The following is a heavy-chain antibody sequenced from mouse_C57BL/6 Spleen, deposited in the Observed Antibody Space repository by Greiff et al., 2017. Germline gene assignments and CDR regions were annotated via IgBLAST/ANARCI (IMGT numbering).Heavy chain of an antibody. D-gene: IGHD1-1*01. CDR1: GFTFSSYG. V-gene: IGHV5-6*02. J-gene: IGHJ4*01. Sequence: EVKVEESGGDLVKPGGSLKLSCAASGFTFSSYGMSWVRQTPDKRLEWVATISSGGSYTYYPDSVKGRFTISRDNANNTLYMQMSSLKSEDTDMYYCDRHIGPATGAMDDWGQGTSVTVSS. CDR3: DRHIGPATGAMDD. CDR2: ISSGGSYT.